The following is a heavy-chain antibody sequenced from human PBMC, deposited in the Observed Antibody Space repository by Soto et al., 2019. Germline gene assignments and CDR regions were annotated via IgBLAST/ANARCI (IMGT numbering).Heavy chain of an antibody. CDR1: GFTFSSYA. CDR3: AKPVRPLLRAFHRFYGMDV. Sequence: LRLSCAASGFTFSSYAMSWVRQAPGKGLEWVSAISGSGGSTYYADSVKGRFTISRDNSKNTLYLQMNSLRAEDTAVYYCAKPVRPLLRAFHRFYGMDVWGQGTTVTVSS. CDR2: ISGSGGST. J-gene: IGHJ6*02. V-gene: IGHV3-23*01. D-gene: IGHD5-12*01.